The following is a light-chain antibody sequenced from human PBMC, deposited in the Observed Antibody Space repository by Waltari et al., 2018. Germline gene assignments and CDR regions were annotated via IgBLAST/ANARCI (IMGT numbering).Light chain of an antibody. CDR1: DSDVGAYDF. V-gene: IGLV2-14*01. J-gene: IGLJ1*01. CDR3: SSYTTSSAPGV. Sequence: QSALTQPAPVSGSPGQSITISCSGTDSDVGAYDFVSWYPQHPGKAPHLLIYEVSNRPSGISNRFSASKSGNTASLTISGLQAEDEADYYCSSYTTSSAPGVFGTGTRVTVL. CDR2: EVS.